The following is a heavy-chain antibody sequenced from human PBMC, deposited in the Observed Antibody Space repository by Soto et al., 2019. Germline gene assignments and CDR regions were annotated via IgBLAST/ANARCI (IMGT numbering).Heavy chain of an antibody. CDR3: ARAGGYNLILDY. D-gene: IGHD5-12*01. CDR1: GGSISSYY. V-gene: IGHV4-59*01. J-gene: IGHJ4*02. CDR2: IYYSGST. Sequence: QVQLQESGPGLVKPSETLSLTCTVSGGSISSYYWSWIRQPPGKGLEWIGYIYYSGSTNYNPSLKSRVTISVDTSKNQFSLKLSSVTAADTAVYYCARAGGYNLILDYWGQGTLVTVSS.